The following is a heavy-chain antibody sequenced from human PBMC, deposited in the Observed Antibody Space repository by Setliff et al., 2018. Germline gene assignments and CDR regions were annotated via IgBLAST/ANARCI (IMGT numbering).Heavy chain of an antibody. CDR1: GYIFTDYY. CDR3: ARINFYVSSGYYYAPEL. Sequence: ASVKVSCKASGYIFTDYYMHWVRQAPGQELGWMGRINPNSGGTNYAQKFQGRVTITWVTSISTAYMELRSLRADDTAVYYCARINFYVSSGYYYAPELWGQGTTVTVSS. J-gene: IGHJ4*02. CDR2: INPNSGGT. D-gene: IGHD3-22*01. V-gene: IGHV1-2*06.